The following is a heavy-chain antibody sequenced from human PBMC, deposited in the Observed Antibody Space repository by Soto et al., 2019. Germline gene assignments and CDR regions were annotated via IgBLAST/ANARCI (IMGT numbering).Heavy chain of an antibody. D-gene: IGHD3-10*01. CDR2: IIPFHGVT. CDR1: GGTFSPYT. CDR3: TRDWEITVSTWSFGGF. V-gene: IGHV1-69*08. Sequence: QVQLVQSGAEVKKPGSSVKVSCKASGGTFSPYTINWVRQAPGQGLEWMGRIIPFHGVTNYAQKFQARVTITADKSTSTAYRELSGRRFEDTAMYYCTRDWEITVSTWSFGGFWGRETLVTVSS. J-gene: IGHJ4*02.